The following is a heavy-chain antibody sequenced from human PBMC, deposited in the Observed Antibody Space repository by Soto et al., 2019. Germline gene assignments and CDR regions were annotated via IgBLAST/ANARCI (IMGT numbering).Heavy chain of an antibody. CDR2: SLPFFGTA. V-gene: IGHV1-8*02. J-gene: IGHJ6*02. D-gene: IGHD6-19*01. Sequence: ASVKVSCKASGGTFSTYSINWVRQAPGQGLEWMGGSLPFFGTARYAQKFQGRVTMTRNTSISTAYMELSSLRSEDTAVYYCARGAWAVAGDWPSRYYYYGMDVWGQGTTVTVSS. CDR3: ARGAWAVAGDWPSRYYYYGMDV. CDR1: GGTFSTYS.